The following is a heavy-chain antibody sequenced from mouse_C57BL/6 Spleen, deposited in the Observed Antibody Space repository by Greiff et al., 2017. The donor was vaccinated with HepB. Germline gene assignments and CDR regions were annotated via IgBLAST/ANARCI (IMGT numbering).Heavy chain of an antibody. CDR3: ARSSIYYGNYGAMDY. CDR1: GFTFTDYY. CDR2: IGNKANGYTT. V-gene: IGHV7-3*01. D-gene: IGHD2-1*01. J-gene: IGHJ4*01. Sequence: EVQVVESGGGLVQPGGSLSLSCAASGFTFTDYYMRWVRQPPGKALEWLGFIGNKANGYTTEYSASVKGRFTISRDNSQSILYLQMNALRAEDSATYYCARSSIYYGNYGAMDYWGQGTSVTVSS.